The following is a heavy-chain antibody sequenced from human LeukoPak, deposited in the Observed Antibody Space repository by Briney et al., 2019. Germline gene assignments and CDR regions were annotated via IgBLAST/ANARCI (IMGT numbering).Heavy chain of an antibody. CDR1: GFTFSSYA. V-gene: IGHV3-30*18. J-gene: IGHJ4*02. CDR2: ISYDGSNK. Sequence: PGGSLRLSCAASGFTFSSYAMHWVRQAPGKGLEWVAVISYDGSNKYYADSVKGRFTISRDNSKNTLYLQMNSLRAEDTAVYYCAKSHTAAAGFDYWGQGTLVTVSS. D-gene: IGHD6-13*01. CDR3: AKSHTAAAGFDY.